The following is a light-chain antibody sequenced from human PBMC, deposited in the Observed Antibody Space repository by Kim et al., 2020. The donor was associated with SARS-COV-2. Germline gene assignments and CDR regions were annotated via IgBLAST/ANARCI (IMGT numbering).Light chain of an antibody. CDR2: LGS. Sequence: DIVMTHSPLSLPVTPGEPASISCRSSQSLLHSNGYNDLDWYLQKPGQSPQLLIYLGSNRASGVPDRFSGSGSGTDFTLKISRVEAEDVEVYYCMQALQTPITFGQGTRLEIK. CDR3: MQALQTPIT. J-gene: IGKJ5*01. V-gene: IGKV2-28*01. CDR1: QSLLHSNGYND.